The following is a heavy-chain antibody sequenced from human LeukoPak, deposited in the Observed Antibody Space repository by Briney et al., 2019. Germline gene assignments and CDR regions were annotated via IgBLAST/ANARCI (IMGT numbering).Heavy chain of an antibody. J-gene: IGHJ6*02. CDR3: ARGGIQLWLDGMDV. V-gene: IGHV3-48*04. Sequence: GGSLRLSCAASGFTFSSYSMNWVRQAPGKGLEWVSYISSSSSTIYYADSVKGRITISRDNAKNSLYLQMNSLRAEDTAVYYCARGGIQLWLDGMDVWGQGTTVTVSS. CDR2: ISSSSSTI. D-gene: IGHD5-18*01. CDR1: GFTFSSYS.